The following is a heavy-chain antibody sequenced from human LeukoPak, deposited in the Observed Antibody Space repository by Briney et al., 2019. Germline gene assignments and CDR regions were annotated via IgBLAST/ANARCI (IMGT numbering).Heavy chain of an antibody. CDR1: GFSFSSYG. J-gene: IGHJ3*02. CDR3: ARDMIVVVGAFDI. D-gene: IGHD3-22*01. CDR2: IKQDGSEK. V-gene: IGHV3-7*01. Sequence: GGTLRLSCAASGFSFSSYGMSWVRQAPGKGLEWVAKIKQDGSEKYYVDSVKGRFTISRDNAKNSLHLQMNSLRAEDTAVYYCARDMIVVVGAFDIWGQGTMVTVSS.